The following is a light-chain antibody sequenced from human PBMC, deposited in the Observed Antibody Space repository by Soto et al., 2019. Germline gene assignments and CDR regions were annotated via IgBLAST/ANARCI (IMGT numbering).Light chain of an antibody. V-gene: IGKV1-6*01. CDR2: SAT. CDR1: EDVRHD. J-gene: IGKJ1*01. CDR3: LQANNYPWT. Sequence: AIQVTQSPSSLSASVGDRVTITCRTSEDVRHDSAWFQQRPGKAPNLLIYSATRLQSGVPSRFSGSGSGTDFTLIISSLQPEDFATYYCLQANNYPWTFGLGTKVDI.